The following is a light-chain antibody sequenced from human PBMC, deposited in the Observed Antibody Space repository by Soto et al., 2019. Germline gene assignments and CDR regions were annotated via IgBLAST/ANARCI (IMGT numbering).Light chain of an antibody. J-gene: IGKJ2*01. V-gene: IGKV1-39*01. CDR1: RSIGNS. Sequence: SQMTQSPSSLSASVGDRVTITCRASRSIGNSLNWYQQKPESAPKLLRYLTSTLQSGVPSRFSGSGSGADVALNSSSLQPEDFATYYCQQSYSTAYSCGQGTKLEIK. CDR2: LTS. CDR3: QQSYSTAYS.